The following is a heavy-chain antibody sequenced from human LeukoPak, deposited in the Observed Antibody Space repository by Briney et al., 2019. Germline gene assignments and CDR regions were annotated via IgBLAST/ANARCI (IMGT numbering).Heavy chain of an antibody. J-gene: IGHJ4*02. CDR3: ARDYYSSGWY. V-gene: IGHV4-39*07. D-gene: IGHD6-19*01. Sequence: SETLSLTCTVSGGSISSSSYYWGWIRQPPGKGLEWIVSIYYSGSTYYNPSLKSRVTISVDTSKNQFSLKLSSVTAADTAVYYCARDYYSSGWYWGQGTLVTVSS. CDR2: IYYSGST. CDR1: GGSISSSSYY.